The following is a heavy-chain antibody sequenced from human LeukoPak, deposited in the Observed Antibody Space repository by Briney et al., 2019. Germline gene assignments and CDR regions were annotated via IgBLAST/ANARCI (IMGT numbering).Heavy chain of an antibody. D-gene: IGHD3-22*01. V-gene: IGHV1-8*01. J-gene: IGHJ6*02. Sequence: ASVKVSCKASGYTFTTYDINWVRQAPGQGREWMGWMDPNSGNTGYAQKFQGRVTMTRNTSIRTAYMELSSLRSEDTAVYYCARTYYYDSADFRILYGMDVWGQGTTVTVSS. CDR3: ARTYYYDSADFRILYGMDV. CDR1: GYTFTTYD. CDR2: MDPNSGNT.